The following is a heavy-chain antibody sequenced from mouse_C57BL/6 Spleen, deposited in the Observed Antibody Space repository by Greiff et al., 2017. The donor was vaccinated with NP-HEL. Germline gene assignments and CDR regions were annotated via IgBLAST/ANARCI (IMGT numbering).Heavy chain of an antibody. J-gene: IGHJ1*03. V-gene: IGHV3-6*01. CDR1: GYSITSGYY. CDR3: ARDPYYFWYFDV. CDR2: ISYDGSN. D-gene: IGHD1-1*01. Sequence: EVQLVESGPGLVKPSQSLSLTCSVTGYSITSGYYWNWIRQFPGNKLEWMGYISYDGSNNYNPSLKNRISITRYTSKNQFFLKLNSVTTEDTATYYCARDPYYFWYFDVWGTGTTVTVSS.